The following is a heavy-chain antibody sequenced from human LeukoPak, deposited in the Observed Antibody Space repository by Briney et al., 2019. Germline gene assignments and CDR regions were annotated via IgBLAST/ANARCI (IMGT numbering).Heavy chain of an antibody. Sequence: PGGSLRLSCAASGFDFNDFAMTWVRQAPGKGLEWVSAISGSGGSTYYADSVKGRFTISRDNSENTLYLQMNSLRAEDTAVYYCARTEEGYSYGFIDYWGQGTLVTVSS. CDR2: ISGSGGST. CDR3: ARTEEGYSYGFIDY. D-gene: IGHD5-18*01. V-gene: IGHV3-23*01. CDR1: GFDFNDFA. J-gene: IGHJ4*02.